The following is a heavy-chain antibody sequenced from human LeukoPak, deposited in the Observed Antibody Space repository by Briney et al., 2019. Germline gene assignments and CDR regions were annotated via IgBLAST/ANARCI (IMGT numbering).Heavy chain of an antibody. V-gene: IGHV3-30*18. CDR3: AKMCSSTSSTSLSDY. CDR2: ISYDGSNK. CDR1: GFTFSSYG. Sequence: GGSLRLSCAASGFTFSSYGMHWVRQAPGKGLEWVAVISYDGSNKYYADSVKGRFTISRDNSKNTLYLQINSLRAEDTAVYYCAKMCSSTSSTSLSDYWGQGTLVTVSS. D-gene: IGHD2-2*01. J-gene: IGHJ4*02.